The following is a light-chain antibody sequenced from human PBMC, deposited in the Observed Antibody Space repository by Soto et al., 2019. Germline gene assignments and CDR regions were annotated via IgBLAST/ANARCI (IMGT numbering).Light chain of an antibody. CDR1: QSVSSSY. V-gene: IGKV3-20*01. J-gene: IGKJ4*01. CDR2: GAS. CDR3: QQYDSSPLT. Sequence: EIVLTQSPGTLSLSPGARATLSCRDSQSVSSSYLAWYQQKPGQAPRLLIYGASSRATGIPDRFSGSGSGTDFTLTISRLEPEDFAVYYCQQYDSSPLTFGGGTKVEIK.